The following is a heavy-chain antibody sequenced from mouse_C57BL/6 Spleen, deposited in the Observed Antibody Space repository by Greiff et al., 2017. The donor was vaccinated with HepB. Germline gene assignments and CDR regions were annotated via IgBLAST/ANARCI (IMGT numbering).Heavy chain of an antibody. V-gene: IGHV5-17*01. CDR1: GFTFSDYG. CDR3: AIDYDGFAY. J-gene: IGHJ3*01. CDR2: ISSGSGTI. D-gene: IGHD2-4*01. Sequence: EVKVVESGGGLVKPGGSLKLSCAASGFTFSDYGMHWVRQAPEKGLEWVAYISSGSGTIYYADTVKGRFTISRDNAKNTLFLQMTSLRSEDTAMYYCAIDYDGFAYWGQGTLVTVSA.